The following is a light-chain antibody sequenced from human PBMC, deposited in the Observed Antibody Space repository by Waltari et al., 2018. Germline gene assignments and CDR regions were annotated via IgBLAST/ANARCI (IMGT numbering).Light chain of an antibody. CDR2: WAS. J-gene: IGKJ4*01. CDR3: HQYYITPLT. V-gene: IGKV4-1*01. CDR1: QSVFYSSNNKDY. Sequence: DIVMTQSPDSLAVSLGERATVNCNSSQSVFYSSNNKDYLAWYQQKPGQPPKLLVYWASTRVDGVPARFSGSGSGTDFTLTISSLQAEDVAVYYCHQYYITPLTFGGGTKVEIK.